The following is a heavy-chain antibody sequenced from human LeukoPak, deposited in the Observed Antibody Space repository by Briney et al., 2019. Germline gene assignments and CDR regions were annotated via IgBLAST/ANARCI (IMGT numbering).Heavy chain of an antibody. D-gene: IGHD6-19*01. CDR3: ARDLSAWGIAVAGEFDY. V-gene: IGHV4-39*07. J-gene: IGHJ4*02. CDR1: GGSISSSSYY. Sequence: SETLSLTCTVSGGSISSSSYYWGWIRQPPGKGLEWIGSIYYSGSTYYNPSLKSRVTISVDTSKNQFSLKLSSVTAADTAVYYCARDLSAWGIAVAGEFDYWGQGTLVTVSS. CDR2: IYYSGST.